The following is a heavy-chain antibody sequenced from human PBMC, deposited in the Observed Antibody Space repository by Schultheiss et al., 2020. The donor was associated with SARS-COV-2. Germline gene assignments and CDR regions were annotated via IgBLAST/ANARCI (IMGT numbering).Heavy chain of an antibody. CDR1: GFTFSGYW. Sequence: GGSLRLSCAASGFTFSGYWMTWVRQAPGKGLEWVANIKQDGSEKYYVDSVKGRFTISRDKAKSSLYLQMNSLRAEDTAVYYCAHSSSFADYWGQGTLVTVSS. CDR2: IKQDGSEK. J-gene: IGHJ4*02. D-gene: IGHD6-6*01. CDR3: AHSSSFADY. V-gene: IGHV3-7*01.